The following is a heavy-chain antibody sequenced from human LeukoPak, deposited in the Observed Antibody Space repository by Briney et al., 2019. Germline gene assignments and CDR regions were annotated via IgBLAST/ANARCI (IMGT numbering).Heavy chain of an antibody. CDR3: ASFSPYYYGMDV. CDR2: ISSSSSYI. CDR1: GFTFSNYA. J-gene: IGHJ6*02. Sequence: GGSLRLSCAASGFTFSNYAMSWVRQAPGKGLEWVSSISSSSSYIYYADSVKGRFTISRDNAKNSLYLQMNSLRAEDTAVYYCASFSPYYYGMDVWGQGTTVTVSS. V-gene: IGHV3-21*01.